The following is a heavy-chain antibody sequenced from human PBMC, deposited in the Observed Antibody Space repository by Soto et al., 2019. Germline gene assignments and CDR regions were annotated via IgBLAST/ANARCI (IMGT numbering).Heavy chain of an antibody. V-gene: IGHV3-30-3*01. CDR3: ARDWGSEYYYGSGSYAYYYYYGMDV. Sequence: GGSLRLSCAASGFTFSSYAMHWVRQAPGKGLEWVAVISYDGSNKYYADSVKGRFTISRDNSKNTLYLQMNSLGAEDTAVYYCARDWGSEYYYGSGSYAYYYYYGMDVWGQGTTVTVSS. CDR1: GFTFSSYA. D-gene: IGHD3-10*01. J-gene: IGHJ6*02. CDR2: ISYDGSNK.